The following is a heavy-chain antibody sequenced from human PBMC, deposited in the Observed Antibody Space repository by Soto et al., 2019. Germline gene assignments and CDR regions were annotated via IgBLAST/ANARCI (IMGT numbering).Heavy chain of an antibody. CDR1: GFTFSSYE. CDR3: ARDSVVPAAATFGY. J-gene: IGHJ4*02. D-gene: IGHD2-2*01. CDR2: ISSSGSTI. V-gene: IGHV3-48*03. Sequence: GGSLRLSCAASGFTFSSYEMNWVRQAPGKGLEWVSYISSSGSTIYYADSVKGRFTISRDNAKNSLYLQMNSLRAEDTAVYYCARDSVVPAAATFGYWGQGTLVTVSS.